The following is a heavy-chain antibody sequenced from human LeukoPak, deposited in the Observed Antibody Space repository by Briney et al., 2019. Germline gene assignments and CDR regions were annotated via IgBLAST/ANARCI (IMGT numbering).Heavy chain of an antibody. V-gene: IGHV1-24*01. J-gene: IGHJ4*02. CDR3: ATDTGGGSHGYFDY. D-gene: IGHD2-15*01. CDR1: GYTLTELS. CDR2: FDPEDGET. Sequence: ASVKVSCKASGYTLTELSMHWVRQAPGKGLEWMGGFDPEDGETIYAQKFQGRVTVTEDTSTDTAYMELSSLRSEDTAVYYCATDTGGGSHGYFDYWGQGTLVTVSS.